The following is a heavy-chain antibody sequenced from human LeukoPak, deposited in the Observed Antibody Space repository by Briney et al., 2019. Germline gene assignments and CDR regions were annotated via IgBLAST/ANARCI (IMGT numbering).Heavy chain of an antibody. CDR2: IYYSGST. CDR3: ARQGRRWDSCFDY. CDR1: GGSISSYY. Sequence: SETLSLTCTVSGGSISSYYWSWIRQPPGKGLEWIGYIYYSGSTNYNPSLKSRVTISVDTSKNQFSLKLSSVTAADTAVYYCARQGRRWDSCFDYWGQGTLVTVSS. D-gene: IGHD5-24*01. J-gene: IGHJ4*02. V-gene: IGHV4-59*08.